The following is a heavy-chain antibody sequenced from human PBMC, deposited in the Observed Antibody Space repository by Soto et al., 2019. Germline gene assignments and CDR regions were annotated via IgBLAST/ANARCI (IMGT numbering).Heavy chain of an antibody. J-gene: IGHJ6*02. Sequence: SETLSLICTVSGYSISSGYYWGWIRQPPGKGLEWIGSIYHSGSTYYNPSLKSRVTISVDTSKNQCSLKLSSVTAADTVVYYCAHYSNYYGMDVWGQGTTVTVSS. D-gene: IGHD4-4*01. V-gene: IGHV4-38-2*02. CDR2: IYHSGST. CDR1: GYSISSGYY. CDR3: AHYSNYYGMDV.